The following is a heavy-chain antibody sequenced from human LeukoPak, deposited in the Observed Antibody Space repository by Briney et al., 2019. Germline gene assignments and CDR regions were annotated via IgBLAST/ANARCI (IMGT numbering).Heavy chain of an antibody. Sequence: SETLSLTCTVSGGSISSSSYYWGWIRQPPGKGLEWIGSIYYSGSTYYNPSLKSRVTISVDTSKNQFSLKLSSVSAADTAVYYCARHSGYYHYFDYWGQGTLLTVSS. J-gene: IGHJ4*02. CDR2: IYYSGST. V-gene: IGHV4-39*01. CDR3: ARHSGYYHYFDY. CDR1: GGSISSSSYY. D-gene: IGHD3-22*01.